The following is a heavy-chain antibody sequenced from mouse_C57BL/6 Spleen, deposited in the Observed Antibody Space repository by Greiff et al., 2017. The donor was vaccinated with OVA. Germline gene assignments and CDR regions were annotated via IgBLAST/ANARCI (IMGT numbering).Heavy chain of an antibody. J-gene: IGHJ4*01. CDR2: ISSGSSTI. Sequence: EVKLVESGGGLVKPGGSLKLSCAASGFTFSDYGMHWVRQAPEKGLEWVAYISSGSSTIYYADTVKGRFTISRDNAKNTLFLQLTSLRSEDTARSYCARGYAGAMDYWGQGTSVTVSS. CDR3: ARGYAGAMDY. V-gene: IGHV5-17*01. CDR1: GFTFSDYG. D-gene: IGHD2-10*02.